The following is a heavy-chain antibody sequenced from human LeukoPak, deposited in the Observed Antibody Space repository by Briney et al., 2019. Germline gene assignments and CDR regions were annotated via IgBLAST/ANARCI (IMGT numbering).Heavy chain of an antibody. J-gene: IGHJ4*02. D-gene: IGHD6-13*01. Sequence: GGSLRLSRAASGFTFSSYEMNWVRQAPGKGLEWVSYISSSGSTIYYADSVKGRFTISRDNAKNSLYLQMNSLRAEDTAVYYCAREKYSSSPFRYWGQGTLVTVSS. CDR2: ISSSGSTI. V-gene: IGHV3-48*03. CDR3: AREKYSSSPFRY. CDR1: GFTFSSYE.